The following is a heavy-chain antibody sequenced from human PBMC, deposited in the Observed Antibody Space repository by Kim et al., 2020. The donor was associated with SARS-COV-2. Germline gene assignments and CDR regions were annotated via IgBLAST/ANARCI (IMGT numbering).Heavy chain of an antibody. CDR1: GFTFSGYW. D-gene: IGHD3-22*01. V-gene: IGHV3-74*01. Sequence: GGSLRLSCAASGFTFSGYWMHWVRQAPGKGLLWVSRINSDGSITTYAESVKGRITVSRDNAKKTLYLQLNSLRDEDTAVYYCARGKYYYDVASGQKYDSHAMDVWGQGTTVTVSS. CDR2: INSDGSIT. CDR3: ARGKYYYDVASGQKYDSHAMDV. J-gene: IGHJ6*02.